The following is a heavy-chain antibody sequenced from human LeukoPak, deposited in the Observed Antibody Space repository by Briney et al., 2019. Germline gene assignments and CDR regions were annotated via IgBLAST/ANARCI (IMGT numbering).Heavy chain of an antibody. D-gene: IGHD5-24*01. CDR2: IYTTGCT. CDR1: AGSISSGSYY. V-gene: IGHV4-61*02. J-gene: IGHJ4*02. Sequence: SQNLSRTCTGSAGSISSGSYYWRWIRQPPGKGLELIARIYTTGCTNYNPSLNTLVTVTSDTTTNQYSLKLSSVAAAVSSCYNGAGAKNGYNYWWSQGTLVTV. CDR3: AGAKNGYNYW.